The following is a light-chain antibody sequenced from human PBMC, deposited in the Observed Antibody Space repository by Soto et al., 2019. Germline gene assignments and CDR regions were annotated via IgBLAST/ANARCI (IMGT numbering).Light chain of an antibody. CDR2: DAS. CDR1: QSVSSY. CDR3: QQYGPSPMYT. V-gene: IGKV3-11*01. Sequence: EIVLTQSPATLSLSPGERATLSCRASQSVSSYLAWYQQKPGQAPRLLIYDASNRATGIPGRFSGSASGTDFTLTISRLEPEDFAVYYCQQYGPSPMYTFGQGTNLEIK. J-gene: IGKJ2*01.